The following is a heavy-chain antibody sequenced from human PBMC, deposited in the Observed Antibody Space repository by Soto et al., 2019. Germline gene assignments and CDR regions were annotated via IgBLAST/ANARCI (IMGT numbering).Heavy chain of an antibody. D-gene: IGHD2-2*01. CDR1: GFSFSSYA. CDR3: AKVRLRDIVVVPAAPPYYFDY. V-gene: IGHV3-23*01. Sequence: PGGSLRLSCAAYGFSFSSYAMRWVRQAPGKGLEWVSAISGSGGSTYYADSVKGRFTISRDNSKNTLYLQMNSLRAEDTAVYYCAKVRLRDIVVVPAAPPYYFDYWGQGTLVTVS. J-gene: IGHJ4*02. CDR2: ISGSGGST.